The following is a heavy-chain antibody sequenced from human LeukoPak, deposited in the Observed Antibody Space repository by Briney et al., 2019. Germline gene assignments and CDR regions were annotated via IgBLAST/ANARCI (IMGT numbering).Heavy chain of an antibody. V-gene: IGHV3-30*04. J-gene: IGHJ3*02. CDR2: IAFDGSEK. CDR1: GFTFTNFA. D-gene: IGHD2-21*02. Sequence: PGGSLRLSCVASGFTFTNFALHWVRQAPGKGLEWVALIAFDGSEKYYADSVKGRFTISRDNSKNTLYLQMNSLRAEDTAVYYCASSYCGGDCYSSRGGGAFDIWGQGTMVTVSS. CDR3: ASSYCGGDCYSSRGGGAFDI.